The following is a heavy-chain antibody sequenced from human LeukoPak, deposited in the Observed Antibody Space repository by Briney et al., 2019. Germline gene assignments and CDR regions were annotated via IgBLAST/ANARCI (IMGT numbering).Heavy chain of an antibody. CDR2: ISGSATAT. Sequence: GGALRLSCAPSGFTFSNYAITWVRQAPGKGLGGVSRISGSATATFYADSVQGRFTISRDNSKNTVFLQMNSLRAEDSALYYCAKAGYFHYWGQGTLVTVSS. V-gene: IGHV3-23*01. J-gene: IGHJ4*02. D-gene: IGHD1-1*01. CDR3: AKAGYFHY. CDR1: GFTFSNYA.